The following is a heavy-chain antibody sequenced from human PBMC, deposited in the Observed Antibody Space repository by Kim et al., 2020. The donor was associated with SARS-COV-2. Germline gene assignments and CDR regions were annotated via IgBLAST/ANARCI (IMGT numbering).Heavy chain of an antibody. V-gene: IGHV4-59*13. D-gene: IGHD6-19*01. CDR3: ARAVAGNFDY. J-gene: IGHJ4*02. Sequence: SETLSLTCTVSGGSISSYYWSWIRQPPGKGLEWIGYIYYSGSTNYNPSLKSRVTISVDTSKNQFSLKLSSVTAADTAVYYCARAVAGNFDYWGQGTLVTVSS. CDR2: IYYSGST. CDR1: GGSISSYY.